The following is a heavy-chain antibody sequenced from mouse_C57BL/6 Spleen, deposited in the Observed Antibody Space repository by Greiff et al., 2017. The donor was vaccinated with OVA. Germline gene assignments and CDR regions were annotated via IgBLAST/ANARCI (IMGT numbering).Heavy chain of an antibody. V-gene: IGHV1-18*01. D-gene: IGHD2-14*01. CDR2: IYPNNGGT. CDR1: GYTFTDYD. J-gene: IGHJ2*01. Sequence: VQLQQSGAELVKPGASVKIPCKASGYTFTDYDMGWVKQSPGKRLEWIGDIYPNNGGTYYNQKFKGQATLTVDKSSSTAYMELRSLTSEDTAVYDGASRYCCFDYWGQGTTLTVSS. CDR3: ASRYCCFDY.